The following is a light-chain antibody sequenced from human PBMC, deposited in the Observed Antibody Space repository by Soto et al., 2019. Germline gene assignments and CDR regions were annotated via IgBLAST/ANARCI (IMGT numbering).Light chain of an antibody. Sequence: QSVLTQPPSASGSPGQSVTISCTGTSSDVGGYNYVSWYQHHPGKAPKLMIYEVNKRPSGVPDRFSGSKSGNTASLAVSGLQAEDEADYYCSSLAGSNTFVVFGGGTKVTVL. CDR1: SSDVGGYNY. J-gene: IGLJ2*01. CDR2: EVN. V-gene: IGLV2-8*01. CDR3: SSLAGSNTFVV.